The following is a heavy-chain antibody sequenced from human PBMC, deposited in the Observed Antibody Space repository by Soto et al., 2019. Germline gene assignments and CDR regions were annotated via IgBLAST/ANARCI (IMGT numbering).Heavy chain of an antibody. D-gene: IGHD6-13*01. CDR3: ARGQAAAPAMDV. J-gene: IGHJ6*02. Sequence: LSLTCSVSGGSISSGEYYWTWIRQPPGKGLEWIGYISYSGSTFYSPSLKRRVTISVDRSKNQFSLKLSSVTAADTAVYYCARGQAAAPAMDVWGQGTTVTV. CDR2: ISYSGST. CDR1: GGSISSGEYY. V-gene: IGHV4-30-4*01.